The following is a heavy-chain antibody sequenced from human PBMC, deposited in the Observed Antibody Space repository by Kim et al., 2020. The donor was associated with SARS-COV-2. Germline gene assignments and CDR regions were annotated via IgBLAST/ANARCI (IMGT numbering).Heavy chain of an antibody. D-gene: IGHD5-12*01. J-gene: IGHJ4*02. Sequence: SETLSLTCAVYGGSFSGYYWSWIRQPPGKGLEWIGEINHSGSTNYNPSLKSRVTISVDTSKNQFSLKLSSVTAADTAVYYCASSGMWLRYYGYWGQGTLVTVSS. CDR1: GGSFSGYY. V-gene: IGHV4-34*01. CDR2: INHSGST. CDR3: ASSGMWLRYYGY.